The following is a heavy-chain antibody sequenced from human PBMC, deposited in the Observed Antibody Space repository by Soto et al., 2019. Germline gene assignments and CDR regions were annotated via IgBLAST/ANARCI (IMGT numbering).Heavy chain of an antibody. Sequence: QVQLVQSGAEVKKPGASVKVSCKASGYTFTSYDINWVRQATGQGLEWMGWMNPNSGNTGYAQKFQGRVTMTRNTSISTAYMELSSLRSEDTAVYYCARGWLDYDVWSGYYALYYYYGMDVW. D-gene: IGHD3-3*01. V-gene: IGHV1-8*01. CDR3: ARGWLDYDVWSGYYALYYYYGMDV. CDR1: GYTFTSYD. J-gene: IGHJ6*01. CDR2: MNPNSGNT.